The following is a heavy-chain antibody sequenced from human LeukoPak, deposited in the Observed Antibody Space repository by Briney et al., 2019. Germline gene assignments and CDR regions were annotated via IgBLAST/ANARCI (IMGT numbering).Heavy chain of an antibody. Sequence: SETLSLTCAVYGGSFSGYYWSWIRQPPGKGLEWIWEINHSGSTNYNPSLKSRVTISVDTSKNQFSLKLSSVTAADTAVYYCARGNHSPAAATNYFDYWGQGTLVTVSS. CDR3: ARGNHSPAAATNYFDY. CDR2: INHSGST. CDR1: GGSFSGYY. V-gene: IGHV4-34*01. D-gene: IGHD2-2*01. J-gene: IGHJ4*02.